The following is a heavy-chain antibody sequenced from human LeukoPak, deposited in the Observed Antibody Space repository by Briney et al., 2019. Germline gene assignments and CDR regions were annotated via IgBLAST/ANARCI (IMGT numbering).Heavy chain of an antibody. D-gene: IGHD5-18*01. J-gene: IGHJ4*02. CDR1: GFTFSSYA. CDR3: AHGYSYLDY. Sequence: EGSLRLSCAGSGFTFSSYAMRWARQAPGKGLEWVSSISGSGGSTYYADSVKGRFTISRDNSKNTLYLQMNSLRAEDTAVYYCAHGYSYLDYWGQGTLVTVSS. CDR2: ISGSGGST. V-gene: IGHV3-23*01.